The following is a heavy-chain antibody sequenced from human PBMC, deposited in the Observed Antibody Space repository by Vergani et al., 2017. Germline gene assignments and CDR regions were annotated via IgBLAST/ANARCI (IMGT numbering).Heavy chain of an antibody. CDR2: IWYDGSNK. CDR1: GFTFSSCG. D-gene: IGHD3-22*01. J-gene: IGHJ3*02. Sequence: QVQLVESGGRVDQPGRSLRLSCAASGFTFSSCGMHWVRQAPGKGLEWVAVIWYDGSNKYYADSVKGRFTISRDNSKNTLYLQMNSLRAEDTAVYYCARGDYYDSSGNAFDIWGQGTLVTVSS. V-gene: IGHV3-33*01. CDR3: ARGDYYDSSGNAFDI.